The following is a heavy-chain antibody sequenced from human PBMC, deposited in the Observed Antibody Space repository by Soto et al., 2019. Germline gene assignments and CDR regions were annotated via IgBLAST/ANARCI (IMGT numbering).Heavy chain of an antibody. D-gene: IGHD4-17*01. CDR3: AKDCSTVTLPYYYYGRDA. Sequence: GGSLRLSCAASGFTFSSYGMHLVRQAPGKGLEWVAVISYDGSNKYYADSVKGRFTISRDNSKNTLYLQMNSLRAEDTAVYYCAKDCSTVTLPYYYYGRDAWGQGTTVTVSS. J-gene: IGHJ6*02. CDR2: ISYDGSNK. CDR1: GFTFSSYG. V-gene: IGHV3-30*18.